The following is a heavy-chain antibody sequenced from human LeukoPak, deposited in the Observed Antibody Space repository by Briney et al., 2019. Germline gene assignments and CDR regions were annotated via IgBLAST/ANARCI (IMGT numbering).Heavy chain of an antibody. Sequence: GGSLRLSCVASGFIFSNYEMNWVRQAPGKGLEWPPYISSSGSTIYYADCVKGRFTISRDNAKKSLYLQMNSLRAEDTAVYFCARSDEITVADSYYYYAMDVWGKGTTVTVSS. CDR3: ARSDEITVADSYYYYAMDV. D-gene: IGHD6-19*01. V-gene: IGHV3-48*03. J-gene: IGHJ6*04. CDR2: ISSSGSTI. CDR1: GFIFSNYE.